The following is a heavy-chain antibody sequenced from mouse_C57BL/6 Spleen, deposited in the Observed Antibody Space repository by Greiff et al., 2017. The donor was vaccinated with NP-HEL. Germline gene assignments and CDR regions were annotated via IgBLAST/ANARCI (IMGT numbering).Heavy chain of an antibody. Sequence: EVKLLESGTVLVRPGASVKMSCKTSGYTFTSYWMHWVKQRPGQGLEWIGDINPGNSDTSYNEKFKGKAKLTAVTSASTAHMDLSRLTNEASSFYSSATRVTTVPFAYWGQGTLVTVSA. D-gene: IGHD1-1*01. CDR1: GYTFTSYW. CDR2: INPGNSDT. J-gene: IGHJ3*01. CDR3: ATRVTTVPFAY. V-gene: IGHV1-5*01.